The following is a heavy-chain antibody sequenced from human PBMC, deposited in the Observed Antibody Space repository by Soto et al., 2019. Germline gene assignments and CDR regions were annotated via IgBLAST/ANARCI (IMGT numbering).Heavy chain of an antibody. CDR1: GYTFTSYA. CDR2: FIPMYGIA. J-gene: IGHJ6*02. V-gene: IGHV1-3*01. D-gene: IGHD2-2*01. CDR3: ARDSGRSDVVPAAISAMDV. Sequence: ASVKVFCKASGYTFTSYAMHWVRQAPGQRLELMGWFIPMYGIARYLQNFLGRVTITADKSTSTAYMELSSLRSEDTAVYYCARDSGRSDVVPAAISAMDVWGQGTTVTVSS.